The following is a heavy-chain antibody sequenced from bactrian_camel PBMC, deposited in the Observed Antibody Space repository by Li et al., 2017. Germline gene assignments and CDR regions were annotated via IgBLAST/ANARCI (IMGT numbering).Heavy chain of an antibody. Sequence: QVQLVESGGGSVHAGGSLKLSCAASGYIFSTCEKSWFRQGQGHQREGVASFYSGPDTMYYADAVKGRFTISKDNAKRTLDLQMNDLKPEDTAMYYCAADLTVYVGPVALERLLSDVDFGYWGQGTQVTVS. J-gene: IGHJ6*01. CDR3: AADLTVYVGPVALERLLSDVDFGY. V-gene: IGHV3S54*01. CDR2: YSGPDTM. D-gene: IGHD4*01. CDR1: GYIFSTCE.